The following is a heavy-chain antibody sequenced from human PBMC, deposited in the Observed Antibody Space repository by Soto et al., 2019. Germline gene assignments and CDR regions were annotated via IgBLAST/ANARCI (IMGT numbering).Heavy chain of an antibody. CDR3: AKNQPSWATRAAFDY. D-gene: IGHD2-2*01. Sequence: GGSLRRACAASGFTLSNYAMTWVRQATGKGLGWVSGISCGSGDSTFYADSVGGRFTSSRHNSKNTLHLQMNSLRTEATAVYYCAKNQPSWATRAAFDYWGQGTLVTVSS. J-gene: IGHJ4*02. CDR2: ISCGSGDST. CDR1: GFTLSNYA. V-gene: IGHV3-23*01.